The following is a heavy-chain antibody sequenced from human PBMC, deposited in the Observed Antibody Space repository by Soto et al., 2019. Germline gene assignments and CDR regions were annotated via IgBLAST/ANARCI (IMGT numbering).Heavy chain of an antibody. CDR3: ARLQLGYSYGSLDY. V-gene: IGHV3-21*01. J-gene: IGHJ4*02. CDR1: GFTFSSYS. D-gene: IGHD5-18*01. CDR2: ISSSSSYI. Sequence: EVQLVESGGGLVKPGGSLRLSCAASGFTFSSYSMNWVRQAPGKGLEWVSSISSSSSYIYYADSVKGRVTIARDNAKNSLYLQMNRLRAEDTAVYYCARLQLGYSYGSLDYWGQGTLVTVSS.